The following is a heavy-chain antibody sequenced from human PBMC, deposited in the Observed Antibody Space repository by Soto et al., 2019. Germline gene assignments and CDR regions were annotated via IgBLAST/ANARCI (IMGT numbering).Heavy chain of an antibody. V-gene: IGHV4-39*01. J-gene: IGHJ4*02. CDR3: PSRHGLDIDAYY. Sequence: PLEPMSLTCTVSEGSIIGGSVRRTIYNWGRMRQPPGKGLEWIASFFIGGNTYYNPSLKSRVTTSVDTSKNQFSLKLSSVTAADTAVYFCPSRHGLDIDAYYWGQGILVTGSS. CDR2: FFIGGNT. CDR1: EGSIIGGSVRRTIYN. D-gene: IGHD3-10*01.